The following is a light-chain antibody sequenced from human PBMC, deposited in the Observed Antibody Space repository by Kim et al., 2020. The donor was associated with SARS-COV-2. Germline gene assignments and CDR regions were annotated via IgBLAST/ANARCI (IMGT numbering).Light chain of an antibody. CDR2: LYSDGRH. CDR3: QTFGSDTVF. CDR1: SGNSSYA. V-gene: IGLV4-69*01. Sequence: ASVRHTCTLRSGNSSYAIAWYKQQPDKSPRFLMRLYSDGRHVKGDGIPDRLSGSTSGPERYLTISGLQSDDEADYYCQTFGSDTVFFGGGTQLTVL. J-gene: IGLJ2*01.